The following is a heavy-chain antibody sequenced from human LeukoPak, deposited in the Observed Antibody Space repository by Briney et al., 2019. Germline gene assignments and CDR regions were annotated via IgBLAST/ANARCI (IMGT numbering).Heavy chain of an antibody. J-gene: IGHJ3*02. CDR3: ARLLVNYDAFDI. Sequence: PSETLSLTCTVSGGSISSYYWSWIRQPPRKGLEWIGYIYYSGSTNYNPSLKSRVTISVDTSKNQFSLKLSSVTAADTAVYYCARLLVNYDAFDIWGQGTMVTVSS. CDR2: IYYSGST. V-gene: IGHV4-59*08. D-gene: IGHD1-7*01. CDR1: GGSISSYY.